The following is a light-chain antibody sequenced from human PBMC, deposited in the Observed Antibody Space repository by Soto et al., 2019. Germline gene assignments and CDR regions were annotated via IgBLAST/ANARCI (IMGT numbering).Light chain of an antibody. CDR3: SSYTSSSTPLHV. J-gene: IGLJ1*01. V-gene: IGLV2-14*01. Sequence: QSALTQPASVSGSPGQSITISCTGTSSDVGGYNYVSWYQQHPGKAPKLMIYDVSNRPSGVSNRFSGSKSGNTASLTISGLRAQDEADYYCSSYTSSSTPLHVFGTGTKVTVL. CDR1: SSDVGGYNY. CDR2: DVS.